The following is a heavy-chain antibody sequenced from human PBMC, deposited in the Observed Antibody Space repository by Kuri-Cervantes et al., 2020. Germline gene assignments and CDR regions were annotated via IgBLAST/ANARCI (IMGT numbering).Heavy chain of an antibody. Sequence: SQTLSLTCAVYGGSFNGYYWSWIRQPPGKGLEWIGEINHSGSTSYNPSLKSRVTISVDTSKNQFSLKLSSVTAADTAIYYCAADQYSYFEYWGQGTLVTVSS. J-gene: IGHJ4*02. V-gene: IGHV4-34*01. CDR3: AADQYSYFEY. D-gene: IGHD5-18*01. CDR1: GGSFNGYY. CDR2: INHSGST.